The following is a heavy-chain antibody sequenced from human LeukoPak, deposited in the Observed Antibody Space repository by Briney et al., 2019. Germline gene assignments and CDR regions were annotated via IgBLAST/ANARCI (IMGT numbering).Heavy chain of an antibody. D-gene: IGHD2-15*01. V-gene: IGHV1-69*04. CDR3: ARESSGVGVVAANAFDI. Sequence: GASVKVSCKASGGTLSSYAISWVRQAPGQGLEWMGRIIPILGIANYAQKFQGRVTITADESASTAYMELSSRRSEDTAVYYCARESSGVGVVAANAFDIWGQGTMVTVSS. CDR2: IIPILGIA. CDR1: GGTLSSYA. J-gene: IGHJ3*02.